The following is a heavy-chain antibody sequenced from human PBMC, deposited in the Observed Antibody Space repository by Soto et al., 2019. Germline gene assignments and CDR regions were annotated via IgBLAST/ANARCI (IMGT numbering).Heavy chain of an antibody. CDR3: ARDLELCGGSCQRPAGGMDV. V-gene: IGHV3-33*01. D-gene: IGHD2-15*01. J-gene: IGHJ6*02. Sequence: GGSLRLSCAASGFTFSSYGMHWVRQAPGKGLEWVAVIWYDGSNKYYADSVKGRFTISRDNSKNTLYLQMNSLRAEDTAVYYCARDLELCGGSCQRPAGGMDVWGQGTTVTVSS. CDR2: IWYDGSNK. CDR1: GFTFSSYG.